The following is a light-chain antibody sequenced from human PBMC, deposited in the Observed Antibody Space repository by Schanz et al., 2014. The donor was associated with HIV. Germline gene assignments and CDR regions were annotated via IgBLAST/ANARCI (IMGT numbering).Light chain of an antibody. CDR1: QSVGGSQ. Sequence: PGERATLSCRTSQSVGGSQLAWYQHKRGQAPRLLMYGASNRATGIPDRFSGSESGTDFTLTISRVEPEDYAVYYCQQYGSLPWTFGQGTKVEVK. J-gene: IGKJ1*01. CDR2: GAS. V-gene: IGKV3-20*01. CDR3: QQYGSLPWT.